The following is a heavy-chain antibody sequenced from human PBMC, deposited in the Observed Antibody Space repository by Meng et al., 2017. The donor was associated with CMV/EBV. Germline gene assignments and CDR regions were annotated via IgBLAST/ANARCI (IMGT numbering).Heavy chain of an antibody. J-gene: IGHJ5*02. CDR2: TRNKANSYTT. D-gene: IGHD3-9*01. V-gene: IGHV3-72*01. CDR1: GFTFSDHY. Sequence: GESLKISCAASGFTFSDHYMDWVRQAPGKGLEWVGRTRNKANSYTTEYAASVKGRFTILRDDSKNSLYLQMNSLKTEDTAVYYCAIGEYDILTGSRPWGQGTLVTVSS. CDR3: AIGEYDILTGSRP.